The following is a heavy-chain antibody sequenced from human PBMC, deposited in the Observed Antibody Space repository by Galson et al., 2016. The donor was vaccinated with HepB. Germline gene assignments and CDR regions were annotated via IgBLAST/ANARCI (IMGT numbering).Heavy chain of an antibody. Sequence: PALVKPTQTLTLTCTFSGFSLSTSGMCVNWIRQPPGKALEWLARIDWADDKYYSTSLKTRLTISKDTSKNQVVLTMTKMDPVDTATYFCARSAADYYYGMDVWGQGTTVTVSS. CDR2: IDWADDK. CDR1: GFSLSTSGMC. J-gene: IGHJ6*02. V-gene: IGHV2-70*11. CDR3: ARSAADYYYGMDV. D-gene: IGHD6-13*01.